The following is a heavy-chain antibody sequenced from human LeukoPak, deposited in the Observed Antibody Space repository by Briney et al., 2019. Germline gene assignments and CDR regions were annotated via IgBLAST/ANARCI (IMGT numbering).Heavy chain of an antibody. V-gene: IGHV3-15*01. CDR2: IKSNTHGGTT. CDR1: GFIFSSGW. Sequence: GGSLGLSCAASGFIFSSGWMTWVRQAPGQGMKWVGRIKSNTHGGTTDYAAPVKGRFTISRDDSKNTLYLQMNSLQAEDTAVYHCIGGYGSGSYSESWGQGTLVTVSS. CDR3: IGGYGSGSYSES. J-gene: IGHJ5*02. D-gene: IGHD3-10*01.